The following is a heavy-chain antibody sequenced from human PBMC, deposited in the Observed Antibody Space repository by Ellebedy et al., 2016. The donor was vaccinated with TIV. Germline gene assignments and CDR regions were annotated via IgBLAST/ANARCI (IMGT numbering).Heavy chain of an antibody. CDR2: IYYSGST. J-gene: IGHJ6*02. CDR3: ARVLAVARLGYYYYGMDV. D-gene: IGHD6-19*01. CDR1: GGSISSYY. Sequence: MPSETLSLTCTVSGGSISSYYWSWIRQPPGKGLEWIGYIYYSGSTNYNPSLKSRVTISVDTSKNQFSLKLSSVTAADTAVYYCARVLAVARLGYYYYGMDVWGQGTTVTVSS. V-gene: IGHV4-59*01.